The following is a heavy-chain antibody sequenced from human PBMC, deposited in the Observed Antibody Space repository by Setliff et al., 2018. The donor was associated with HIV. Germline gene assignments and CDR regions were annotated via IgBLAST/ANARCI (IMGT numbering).Heavy chain of an antibody. V-gene: IGHV1-18*01. Sequence: SCKASGYRFTNYGHSWVRQAPGQGLEWMGWISPHSGDTKYAQKLQVRITMTTDTSTGISYLELKSLRSYDTAVYYCARGHEPWYRKIPDAFDIWGQGTMVTVSS. CDR2: ISPHSGDT. CDR3: ARGHEPWYRKIPDAFDI. J-gene: IGHJ3*02. D-gene: IGHD6-13*01. CDR1: GYRFTNYG.